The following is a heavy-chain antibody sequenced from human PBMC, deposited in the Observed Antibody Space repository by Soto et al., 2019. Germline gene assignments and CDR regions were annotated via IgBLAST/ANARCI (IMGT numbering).Heavy chain of an antibody. CDR3: ARQEDSSNYYRAYYFDY. V-gene: IGHV4-39*01. J-gene: IGHJ4*02. CDR2: IYYSGST. D-gene: IGHD4-4*01. Sequence: PXGTLSLPCTVSGGCISNSGFYWGWIRQPPGKGLEWIGSIYYSGSTYYSPSLKSRVTISVDTSKNQFSLNLTSVTAADTAVYFCARQEDSSNYYRAYYFDYWAQGTLVTVSS. CDR1: GGCISNSGFY.